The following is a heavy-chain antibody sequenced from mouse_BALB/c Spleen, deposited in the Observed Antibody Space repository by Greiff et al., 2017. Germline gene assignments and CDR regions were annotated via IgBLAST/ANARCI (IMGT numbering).Heavy chain of an antibody. CDR3: AREGRRAMDY. CDR2: ISYSGST. D-gene: IGHD1-1*01. V-gene: IGHV3-2*02. CDR1: GYSITSDYA. Sequence: EVKLMESGPGLVKPSQSLSLTCTVTGYSITSDYAWNWIRQFPGNKLEWMGYISYSGSTSYNPSLKSRISITRDTSKNQFFLQLNSVTTEDTATYYCAREGRRAMDYWGQGTSVTVSS. J-gene: IGHJ4*01.